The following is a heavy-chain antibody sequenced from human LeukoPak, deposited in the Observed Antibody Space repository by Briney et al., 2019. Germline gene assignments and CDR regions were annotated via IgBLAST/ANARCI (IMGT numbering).Heavy chain of an antibody. CDR1: GFTFSSYG. CDR2: IWYDGSNQ. CDR3: AKDASAYSSTWYGINFDY. Sequence: PGGSLRLSCAASGFTFSSYGMHWVRQAPGKGLEWVAVIWYDGSNQHYADSVKGRFTISRDNSKNTLYLQMNSLRAEDTAVYYCAKDASAYSSTWYGINFDYWGQGTLVTVSS. D-gene: IGHD6-13*01. J-gene: IGHJ4*02. V-gene: IGHV3-30*02.